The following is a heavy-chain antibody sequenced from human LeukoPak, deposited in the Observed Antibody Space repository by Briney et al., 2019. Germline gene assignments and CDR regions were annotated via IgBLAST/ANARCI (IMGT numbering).Heavy chain of an antibody. CDR2: IYPGDSDT. D-gene: IGHD2-21*01. CDR1: GYSFTSYW. V-gene: IGHV5-51*01. J-gene: IGHJ4*02. Sequence: HGESLQISCKGSGYSFTSYWIGWVRQMPGKGLEWMVIIYPGDSDTRYSPSFQGQVTISADKSISTAYLQWSSLKASDTAMYYCARRLSGFQEYYFDYWGQGTLVTVSS. CDR3: ARRLSGFQEYYFDY.